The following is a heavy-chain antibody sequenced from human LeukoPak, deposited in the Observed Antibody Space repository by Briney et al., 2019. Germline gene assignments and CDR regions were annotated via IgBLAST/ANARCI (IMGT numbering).Heavy chain of an antibody. CDR2: IYYTGST. J-gene: IGHJ3*02. D-gene: IGHD1-26*01. Sequence: SETLSLTCTVSGASISSGDNYWSWIRQPPGKGLEWIGYIYYTGSTYYNPSLKSRVTISVDTSKNQFSLKLSSVTAADTAVYYCARGPSVSGKPPWSAFDIWGQGTMVTVSS. V-gene: IGHV4-30-4*01. CDR3: ARGPSVSGKPPWSAFDI. CDR1: GASISSGDNY.